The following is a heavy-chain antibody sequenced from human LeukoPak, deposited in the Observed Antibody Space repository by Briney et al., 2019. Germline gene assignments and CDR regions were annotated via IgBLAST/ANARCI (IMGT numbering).Heavy chain of an antibody. D-gene: IGHD6-19*01. CDR1: GFTFSNYA. J-gene: IGHJ5*02. CDR3: SKRGPNTGWHFLDH. V-gene: IGHV3-23*01. CDR2: INEVGDDT. Sequence: PGGSLRLSCAVSGFTFSNYAMSWVRQTPARGLEWVSSINEVGDDTNYVDSVRGRFTVSRDNSKNTLYLQLNSLRAEDTALYYCSKRGPNTGWHFLDHWGPGTLVTVS.